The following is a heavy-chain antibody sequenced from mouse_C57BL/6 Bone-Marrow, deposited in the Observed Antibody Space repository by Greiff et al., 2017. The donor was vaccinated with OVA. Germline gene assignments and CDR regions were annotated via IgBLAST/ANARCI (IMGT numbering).Heavy chain of an antibody. CDR2: ISYDGSN. J-gene: IGHJ2*01. V-gene: IGHV3-6*01. CDR1: GYSITSGYY. Sequence: DVQLQESGPGLVKPSQSLSLTCSVTGYSITSGYYWNWIRQFPGNKLEWMGYISYDGSNNYNPSLKNRISITRDTSKNQFFLKLNSVTTEDTATYYCAREDYGSSYIYYFDYWGQGTTLTVSS. D-gene: IGHD1-1*01. CDR3: AREDYGSSYIYYFDY.